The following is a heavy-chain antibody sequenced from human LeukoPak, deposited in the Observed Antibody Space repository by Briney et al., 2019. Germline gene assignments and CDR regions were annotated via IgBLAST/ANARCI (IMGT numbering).Heavy chain of an antibody. CDR2: ITTSDGNT. V-gene: IGHV3-23*01. CDR3: AKDGGLWVSAHWGDS. CDR1: GFTFSSYT. Sequence: GGSLRLSSAASGFTFSSYTMSWVRQAPGKGLEWVSTITTSDGNTYYADSVKGRFTVSRDNSKNTLFLQMNSLRAEDTAVYYCAKDGGLWVSAHWGDSWGRGTLVTVSS. D-gene: IGHD7-27*01. J-gene: IGHJ4*02.